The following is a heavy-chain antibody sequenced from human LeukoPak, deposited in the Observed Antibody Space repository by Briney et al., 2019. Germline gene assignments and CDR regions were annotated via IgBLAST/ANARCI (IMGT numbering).Heavy chain of an antibody. CDR3: ARVRYYYYMDV. J-gene: IGHJ6*03. CDR2: IYHSGST. Sequence: SETLSLTCTVSGYSISSGYYWGWIRPPPGKGLEWIGSIYHSGSTYYNPSLKSRVTISVDTSKNQFSLELSSVTAADTAVYYCARVRYYYYMDVWGKGTTVTVSS. CDR1: GYSISSGYY. V-gene: IGHV4-38-2*02.